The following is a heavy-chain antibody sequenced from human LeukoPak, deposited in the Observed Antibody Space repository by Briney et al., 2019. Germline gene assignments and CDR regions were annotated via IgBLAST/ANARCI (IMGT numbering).Heavy chain of an antibody. V-gene: IGHV1-8*01. J-gene: IGHJ6*02. D-gene: IGHD6-19*01. CDR2: MNPNSGNT. CDR1: GYTFTSYD. CDR3: AREMGSSGWYKYYYYGMDV. Sequence: GASVKVSCKASGYTFTSYDINWVRQATGQGLEWMGWMNPNSGNTGYAQKFQGRVTMTRNTSISTAYMELSGLRSEDTAVYYCAREMGSSGWYKYYYYGMDVWGQGTTVTVSS.